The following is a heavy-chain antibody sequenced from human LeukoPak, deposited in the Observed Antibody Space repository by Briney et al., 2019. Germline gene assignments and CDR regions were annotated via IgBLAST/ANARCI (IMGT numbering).Heavy chain of an antibody. CDR1: GFTFSSYG. D-gene: IGHD3-3*01. J-gene: IGHJ4*02. V-gene: IGHV3-33*01. Sequence: GGSLRLSCAASGFTFSSYGMHWVRQAPGKGLEWVAVIWYDGSNKYYADSVKGRFTISRDNSKNTLYLQMNSLRAEDTAVYYCGRDAPPYDSSTPGGYWGQGTLVTVSS. CDR3: GRDAPPYDSSTPGGY. CDR2: IWYDGSNK.